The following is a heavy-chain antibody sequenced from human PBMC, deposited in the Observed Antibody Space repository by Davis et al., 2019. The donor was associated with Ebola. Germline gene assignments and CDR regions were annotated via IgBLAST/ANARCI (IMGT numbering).Heavy chain of an antibody. CDR1: GYTFTAYY. V-gene: IGHV1-2*02. J-gene: IGHJ6*02. CDR3: VRGMARGDFGLDV. CDR2: INPNTGGT. D-gene: IGHD3-10*01. Sequence: ASVKVSCKASGYTFTAYYIHWVRQAPGQGLEWMGWINPNTGGTNYAQHFQGRATMTRDTSISTAYVQLSSLRSADTAVFYCVRGMARGDFGLDVWGQGTTVTVSS.